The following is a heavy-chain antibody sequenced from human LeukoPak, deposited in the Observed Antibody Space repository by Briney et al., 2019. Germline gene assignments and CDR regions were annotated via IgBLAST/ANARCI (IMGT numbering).Heavy chain of an antibody. J-gene: IGHJ4*02. D-gene: IGHD1-1*01. CDR3: ARGGNYFGF. V-gene: IGHV3-7*04. CDR1: RFTFSGYW. CDR2: IKQDGSEK. Sequence: PGGSLRLSCEASRFTFSGYWMTWLCQAPGKGLAWLANIKQDGSEKNYVASEKGRFTISRDNAKNSLYLQVNSLRAEDTAVYYCARGGNYFGFWGQGTLVTVSS.